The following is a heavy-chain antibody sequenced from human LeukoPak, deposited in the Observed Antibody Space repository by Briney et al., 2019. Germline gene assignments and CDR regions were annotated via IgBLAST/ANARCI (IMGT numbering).Heavy chain of an antibody. Sequence: SETLSLTCAVYGGSFSGYYWSWIRQPPGKGLEWIGEINHSGSTNYNPSLKSRVTISVDTSKNQFSLKRSSVTAADTAVYYCARNHYYGSGSHHDYWGQGTLVTVSS. CDR2: INHSGST. V-gene: IGHV4-34*01. CDR3: ARNHYYGSGSHHDY. D-gene: IGHD3-10*01. J-gene: IGHJ4*02. CDR1: GGSFSGYY.